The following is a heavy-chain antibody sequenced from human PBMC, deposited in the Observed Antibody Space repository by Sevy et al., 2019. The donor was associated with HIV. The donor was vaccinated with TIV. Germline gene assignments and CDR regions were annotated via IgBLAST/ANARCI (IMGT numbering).Heavy chain of an antibody. D-gene: IGHD2-2*01. J-gene: IGHJ6*02. V-gene: IGHV3-48*01. CDR1: GFTFSSYS. CDR3: ARNGGYADYGMDV. Sequence: GGSLRLSCVGSGFTFSSYSMNWVRQAPGKGLEWLSYMNSITSTIYYADSVKGRFTISRDNAKNSVSLQMQSLRAEDTAVYYCARNGGYADYGMDVWGQGTTVTVSS. CDR2: MNSITSTI.